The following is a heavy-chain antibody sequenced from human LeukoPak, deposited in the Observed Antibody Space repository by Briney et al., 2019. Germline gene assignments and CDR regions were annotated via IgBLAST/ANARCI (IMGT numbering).Heavy chain of an antibody. CDR1: GGSISSYY. D-gene: IGHD6-13*01. CDR3: ARTPPYSSSWSNFDY. CDR2: IYTSGST. V-gene: IGHV4-4*07. Sequence: PSETLSLTCTVSGGSISSYYWSWIRQPAGKGLEWIGRIYTSGSTNYNPSLKSRVTMSVDTSKNQFSLKLSSVTAADTAVYYCARTPPYSSSWSNFDYWGQGTLVTVSS. J-gene: IGHJ4*02.